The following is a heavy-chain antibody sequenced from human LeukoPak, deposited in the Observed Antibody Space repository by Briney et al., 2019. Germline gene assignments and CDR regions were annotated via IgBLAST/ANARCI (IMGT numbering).Heavy chain of an antibody. J-gene: IGHJ5*02. V-gene: IGHV4-59*08. CDR2: IYYSGST. D-gene: IGHD3-10*01. CDR3: ARFIRGVIITKSWFDP. CDR1: GGSISSYY. Sequence: SETLSLTCTVSGGSISSYYWSWIRQPPGKGLEWIGYIYYSGSTNYNPSLKSRVTISVDTSKNQFSLKLSPVTAADTAVYYCARFIRGVIITKSWFDPWGQGTLVTVSS.